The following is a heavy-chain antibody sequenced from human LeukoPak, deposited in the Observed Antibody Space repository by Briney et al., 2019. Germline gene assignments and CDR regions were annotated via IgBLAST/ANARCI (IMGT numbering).Heavy chain of an antibody. J-gene: IGHJ4*02. CDR1: GYTFTSYG. D-gene: IGHD3-10*01. CDR2: ISAYNGNT. CDR3: ARARDYYGSGRLDY. V-gene: IGHV1-18*01. Sequence: ASVKVSCKASGYTFTSYGISWVRQAPGQGLEWMGWISAYNGNTNYAQKLQGRVTMTTDTSTSTAYMELSSLRSEDTAVYYCARARDYYGSGRLDYWGQGTLVTVSS.